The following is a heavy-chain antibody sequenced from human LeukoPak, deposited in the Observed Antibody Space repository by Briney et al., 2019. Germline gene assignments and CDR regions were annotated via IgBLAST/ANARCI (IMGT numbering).Heavy chain of an antibody. CDR2: IYHSGST. Sequence: SETLSLTCTVSGGSISSYYWSWIRQPPGKGLEWIGYIYHSGSTYYNPSLKSRVTISVDRSKNQFSLKLSSVTAADTAVYYCARGSSTSSDYWGQGTLVTVSS. D-gene: IGHD2-2*01. CDR3: ARGSSTSSDY. V-gene: IGHV4-59*12. CDR1: GGSISSYY. J-gene: IGHJ4*02.